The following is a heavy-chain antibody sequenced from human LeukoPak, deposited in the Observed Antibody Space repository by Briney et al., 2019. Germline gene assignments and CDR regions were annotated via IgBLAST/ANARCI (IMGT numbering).Heavy chain of an antibody. D-gene: IGHD3-22*01. V-gene: IGHV1-46*01. CDR3: ARVGGLNYYDSSGYADY. CDR1: GYTFTSYY. Sequence: ASVKVSFKASGYTFTSYYMHWVRQAPGQGLEWMGIINPSGGSTSYAQKFQGRVTMTRDTSTSTVYMELSSLRSEDTAVYYCARVGGLNYYDSSGYADYWGQGTLVTVSS. J-gene: IGHJ4*02. CDR2: INPSGGST.